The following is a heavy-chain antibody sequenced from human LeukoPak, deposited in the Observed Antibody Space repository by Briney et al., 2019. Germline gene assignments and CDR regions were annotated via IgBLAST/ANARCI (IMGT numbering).Heavy chain of an antibody. CDR1: GYTFTSYG. V-gene: IGHV1-18*01. D-gene: IGHD3-3*01. Sequence: ASVKVSCKASGYTFTSYGISWVRQAPGQGLAWMGWIGAYNGNTNYAQKTQGRVTMTTHTSTSTAYMELRSLRSDGTAMYYCARNKLNDFWSGPNWFDPWGQGTLVTVSS. CDR2: IGAYNGNT. CDR3: ARNKLNDFWSGPNWFDP. J-gene: IGHJ5*02.